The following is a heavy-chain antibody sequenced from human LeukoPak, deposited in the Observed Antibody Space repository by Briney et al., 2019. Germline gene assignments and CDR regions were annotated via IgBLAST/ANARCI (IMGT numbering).Heavy chain of an antibody. V-gene: IGHV4-4*07. D-gene: IGHD3-22*01. CDR2: IYTSGST. CDR3: ARDSYYYDSSGYRKFDY. CDR1: GASITGYY. J-gene: IGHJ4*02. Sequence: SETLSLTCSVSGASITGYYWSWIRQPAGKGLEWIGRIYTSGSTNYNPSLKSRVTMSVDTSKNQFSLKLSSVTAADTAVYYCARDSYYYDSSGYRKFDYWGQGTLVTVSS.